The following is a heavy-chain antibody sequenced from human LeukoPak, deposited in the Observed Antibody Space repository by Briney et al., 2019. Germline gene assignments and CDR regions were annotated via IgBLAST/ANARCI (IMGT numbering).Heavy chain of an antibody. CDR1: GYTFSSYA. CDR2: INTKTGNP. V-gene: IGHV7-4-1*02. Sequence: ASVKVSCKASGYTFSSYAMNWVRQAPGQGLEWMGWINTKTGNPTYAQGFTGRFVFSLDTSVSTAYLQISSLKAEDTAVYYCARPYYYDSSNYAAGFDCWGQGSLVTVSS. CDR3: ARPYYYDSSNYAAGFDC. J-gene: IGHJ5*01. D-gene: IGHD3-22*01.